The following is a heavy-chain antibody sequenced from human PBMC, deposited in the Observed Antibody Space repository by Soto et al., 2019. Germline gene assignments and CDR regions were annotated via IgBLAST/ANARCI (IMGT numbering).Heavy chain of an antibody. CDR3: AKGILYYYYGMDV. V-gene: IGHV3-30*18. CDR1: GFTFSSYG. CDR2: ISYDGSNK. J-gene: IGHJ6*02. Sequence: QVQLVESGGGVVQPGRSLRLSCAASGFTFSSYGMHWVRQAPGKGLEWVAVISYDGSNKYYADSVKGRFTISRDNSKNTLYLQMNSLRAEDTAVYYCAKGILYYYYGMDVWGQGTTVTVSS.